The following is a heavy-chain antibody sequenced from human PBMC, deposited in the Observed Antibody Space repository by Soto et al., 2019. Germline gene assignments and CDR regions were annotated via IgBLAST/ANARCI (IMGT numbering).Heavy chain of an antibody. J-gene: IGHJ4*02. CDR2: ISSSSSYI. CDR1: GFTFSSYS. Sequence: EVQLVESGGGLVKPGGSLRLSCAASGFTFSSYSMNWVRQAPGKGLEWVSSISSSSSYIYYADSVKGRFTISRDNAKNSLYLQMNSLRAEETAVYYCARDGKYYYDSSGYSDDFDYWGQGPLVTVSS. CDR3: ARDGKYYYDSSGYSDDFDY. D-gene: IGHD3-22*01. V-gene: IGHV3-21*01.